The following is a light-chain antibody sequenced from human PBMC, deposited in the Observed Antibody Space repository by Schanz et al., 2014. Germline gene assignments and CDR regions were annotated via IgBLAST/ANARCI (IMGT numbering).Light chain of an antibody. CDR3: SSYAGSNNVI. CDR1: SSDVGSYKL. J-gene: IGLJ2*01. V-gene: IGLV2-8*01. CDR2: EPT. Sequence: QSALTQPASVSGSPGQSVTISCTGISSDVGSYKLVSWYQQHPGKAPKLMIYEPTKRPSGVPDRFSGSKSGNTASLTVSGLQDEDEADYYCSSYAGSNNVIFGGGTKLTVL.